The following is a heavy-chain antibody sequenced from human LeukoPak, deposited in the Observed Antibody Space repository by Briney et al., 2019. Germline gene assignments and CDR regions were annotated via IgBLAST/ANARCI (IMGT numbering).Heavy chain of an antibody. CDR1: GFTFSSYA. Sequence: GRSLRLSCAASGFTFSSYAMRWVRQAPGKGLEWVAVISYDGSNKYYADSVKGRFTISRDNSKNTLYLQMNSLRAEDTAVYYCARDGASTYGGNDYWGQGTLVTVSS. V-gene: IGHV3-30-3*01. CDR3: ARDGASTYGGNDY. CDR2: ISYDGSNK. D-gene: IGHD4-23*01. J-gene: IGHJ4*02.